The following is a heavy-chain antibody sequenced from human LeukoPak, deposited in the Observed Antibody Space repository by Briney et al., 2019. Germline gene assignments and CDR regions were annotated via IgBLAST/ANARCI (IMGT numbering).Heavy chain of an antibody. Sequence: GGSLRLSCAASGFTFSSYAMSWVRQTPGKGLEWVSAISNSGGDTYYADSVKGRFTISRDNSKNTLYLQMNSLRAEDTAVYYCAKEALMVYSNAYFDYWGQGTLVTVSS. V-gene: IGHV3-23*01. CDR3: AKEALMVYSNAYFDY. CDR2: ISNSGGDT. D-gene: IGHD2-8*01. J-gene: IGHJ4*02. CDR1: GFTFSSYA.